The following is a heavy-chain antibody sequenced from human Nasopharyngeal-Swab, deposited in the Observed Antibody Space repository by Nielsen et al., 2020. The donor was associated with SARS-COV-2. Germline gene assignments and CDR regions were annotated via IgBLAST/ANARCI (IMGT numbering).Heavy chain of an antibody. D-gene: IGHD2-21*01. CDR3: VKGPPAVIHYFDY. J-gene: IGHJ4*02. CDR2: ISGSGEST. Sequence: GESLKISCAASGFTFSTYDMSWVRQAPGKGLEWVSGISGSGESTHYADSVKGWFTISRDNSKNTLYLQMNSLRAEDTAVYYCVKGPPAVIHYFDYWGQGTLVTVSS. CDR1: GFTFSTYD. V-gene: IGHV3-23*01.